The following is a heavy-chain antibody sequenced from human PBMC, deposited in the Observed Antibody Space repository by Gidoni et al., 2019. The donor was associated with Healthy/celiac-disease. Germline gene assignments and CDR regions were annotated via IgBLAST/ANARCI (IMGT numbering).Heavy chain of an antibody. CDR2: MNPNSGNT. J-gene: IGHJ6*02. V-gene: IGHV1-8*01. D-gene: IGHD3-10*01. Sequence: QVQLVQSGAEVKKPGASVQVSCKASGYTFTSSDINWVRQATGQGLEWMGWMNPNSGNTGYAQKFQGRVTMTRNTSISTAYMELSSLRSEDTAVYYCARGLPHRLWFGLQLSYGMDVWGQGTTVTVSS. CDR1: GYTFTSSD. CDR3: ARGLPHRLWFGLQLSYGMDV.